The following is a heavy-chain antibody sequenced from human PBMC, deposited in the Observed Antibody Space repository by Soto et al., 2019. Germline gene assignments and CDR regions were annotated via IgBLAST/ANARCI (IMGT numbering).Heavy chain of an antibody. V-gene: IGHV4-61*01. CDR2: IYYRGRT. D-gene: IGHD3-10*01. CDR3: AREVGRPRDWFDP. J-gene: IGHJ5*02. CDR1: GDSVSSVSYY. Sequence: QVQLQESGPGLVKHSETLSLTCTVSGDSVSSVSYYWSWIRQPPGKGLEWIGYIYYRGRTNYNPPLKGRVTISVDSSKNQFSLKLSSVTAADTAVYYCAREVGRPRDWFDPWGQGTLVTVSS.